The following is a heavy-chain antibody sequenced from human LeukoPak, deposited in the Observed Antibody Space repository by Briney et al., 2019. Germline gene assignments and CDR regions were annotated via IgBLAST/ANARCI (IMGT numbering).Heavy chain of an antibody. CDR1: GYTFTSYD. D-gene: IGHD6-13*01. J-gene: IGHJ6*02. Sequence: ASVKVSCKASGYTFTSYDINWMRQATGQGLECMGWMSPNSGNTGYAQKFQGRVTITADESTSTAYMELSSLRSEDTAVYYCARDGAAAGNYYYYGMDVWGQGTTVTVSS. CDR3: ARDGAAAGNYYYYGMDV. V-gene: IGHV1-8*01. CDR2: MSPNSGNT.